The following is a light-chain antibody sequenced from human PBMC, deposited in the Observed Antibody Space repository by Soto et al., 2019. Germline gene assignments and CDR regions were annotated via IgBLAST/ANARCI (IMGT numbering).Light chain of an antibody. V-gene: IGLV2-14*01. CDR1: SANIGNNY. J-gene: IGLJ1*01. CDR2: EVS. CDR3: CSYTSNITPYV. Sequence: QSLLTQRPSVSASPGQRVTISCSESSANIGNNYVSWHQQHPGRAPKLMIYEVSNRPSGVSNRFSGSKSGNTASLTISGLQAEDETDYYCCSYTSNITPYVFGTGTKVTV.